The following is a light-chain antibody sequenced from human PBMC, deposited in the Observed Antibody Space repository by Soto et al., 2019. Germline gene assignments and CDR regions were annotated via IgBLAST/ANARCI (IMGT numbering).Light chain of an antibody. J-gene: IGKJ3*01. CDR2: GAS. CDR1: QSVSSSY. Sequence: EIVLTQSPGTLSLSPGERVTLSCRASQSVSSSYLAWYQQKPGQAPRLLIYGASSRATGIPHRFSGSGSGTDFTLTISRLEPEDFAVYYCQQYGSSPWFTFGPGTKVDIK. V-gene: IGKV3-20*01. CDR3: QQYGSSPWFT.